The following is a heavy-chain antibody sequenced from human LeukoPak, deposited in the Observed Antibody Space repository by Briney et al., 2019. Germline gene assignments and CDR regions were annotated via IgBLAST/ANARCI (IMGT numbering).Heavy chain of an antibody. Sequence: SETLSLTCTVSLDSTTSNFWSWVRQPPGKGLEWIGEIHRSGSLNYNPSLQSRVTISIDRSRNQIVLELSSVTAADTAVYYCAREILGGFNPGAYWAQGTLVTVSS. D-gene: IGHD1-14*01. V-gene: IGHV4-4*02. CDR3: AREILGGFNPGAY. CDR1: LDSTTSNF. J-gene: IGHJ4*02. CDR2: IHRSGSL.